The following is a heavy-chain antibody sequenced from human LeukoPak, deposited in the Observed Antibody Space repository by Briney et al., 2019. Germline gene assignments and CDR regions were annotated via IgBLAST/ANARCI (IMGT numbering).Heavy chain of an antibody. Sequence: PGGSLRLSCAASGFTFSNAWMSWARQAPGKGLEWVGRIKSKTDGGTTDYAAPVKGRFTISRDDSKNTLYLQMNSLKTEDTAVYYCTTDAGYDYVWGSFLHNYYFDYWGQGTLVTVSS. CDR3: TTDAGYDYVWGSFLHNYYFDY. CDR1: GFTFSNAW. CDR2: IKSKTDGGTT. D-gene: IGHD3-16*01. V-gene: IGHV3-15*01. J-gene: IGHJ4*02.